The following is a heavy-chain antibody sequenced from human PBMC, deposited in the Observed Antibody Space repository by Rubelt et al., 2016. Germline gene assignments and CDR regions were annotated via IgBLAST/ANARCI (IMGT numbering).Heavy chain of an antibody. J-gene: IGHJ6*03. CDR2: IIPIFGTA. Sequence: TFSSYAISWVRQAPGQGLEWMGGIIPIFGTANYAQKFQGRVTITADESTSTAYMELSSLRSEDTAVYYCARDTVAGDNYYMDVWGKGTTVTVSS. D-gene: IGHD3-10*01. CDR1: TFSSYA. CDR3: ARDTVAGDNYYMDV. V-gene: IGHV1-69*01.